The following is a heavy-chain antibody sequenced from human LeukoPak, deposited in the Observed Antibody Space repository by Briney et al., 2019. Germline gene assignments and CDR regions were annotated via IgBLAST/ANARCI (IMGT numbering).Heavy chain of an antibody. CDR2: IDTAGNT. V-gene: IGHV3-13*04. Sequence: GSLRLSCAASGFTFSSYDMHWVRQATGEGLEWVSAIDTAGNTFYPGSVRGRFTISRENAKNSLYLQMNNVRAADTAVYYCARTSKLTSVMDIWGQGTMVTVSS. CDR3: ARTSKLTSVMDI. CDR1: GFTFSSYD. D-gene: IGHD3-16*01. J-gene: IGHJ3*02.